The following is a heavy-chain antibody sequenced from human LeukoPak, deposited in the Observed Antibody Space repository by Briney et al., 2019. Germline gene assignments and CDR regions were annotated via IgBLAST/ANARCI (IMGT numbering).Heavy chain of an antibody. V-gene: IGHV4-4*07. J-gene: IGHJ5*02. CDR1: GGSISSYY. D-gene: IGHD3-9*01. CDR3: ARDRNDILTGYPENWFDP. Sequence: SETLSLTCTVSGGSISSYYWSWIRRPAGKGLEWIGRIYTSGSTNYNPSLKSRVTMSVDTSKNQFSLKLSSVTAADTAVYYCARDRNDILTGYPENWFDPWGQGTLVTVSS. CDR2: IYTSGST.